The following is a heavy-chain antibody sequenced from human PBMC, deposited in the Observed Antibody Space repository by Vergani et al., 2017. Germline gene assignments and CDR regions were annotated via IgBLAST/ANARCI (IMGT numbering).Heavy chain of an antibody. CDR2: ISGHGDRT. CDR3: ARSGYCAHGVCYMTYYYYMDV. CDR1: GFTFRNSA. V-gene: IGHV3-23*01. Sequence: EVHLLESGGGQVEAGGSLRPSCVPSGFTFRNSAMSWFRQISGKGLGWVSAISGHGDRTYYADSVKGRFTISRDNSKNTLYLQMNNLRAADTAVYYCARSGYCAHGVCYMTYYYYMDVWGKGTAVTVSS. J-gene: IGHJ6*03. D-gene: IGHD2-8*01.